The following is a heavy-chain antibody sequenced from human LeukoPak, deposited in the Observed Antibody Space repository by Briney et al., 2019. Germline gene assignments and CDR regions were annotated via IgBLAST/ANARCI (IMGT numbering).Heavy chain of an antibody. Sequence: SETLSLTCAVSGGSISSGGYSWSWIRQPPGKGLEWIGYTYYSGSTYYNPSLKSRVTISVDTSKNQFSLKLSSVTAADTAVYYCASSTYYYGSGSFDYWGQGTLVTVSS. V-gene: IGHV4-30-4*07. J-gene: IGHJ4*02. CDR2: TYYSGST. CDR3: ASSTYYYGSGSFDY. D-gene: IGHD3-10*01. CDR1: GGSISSGGYS.